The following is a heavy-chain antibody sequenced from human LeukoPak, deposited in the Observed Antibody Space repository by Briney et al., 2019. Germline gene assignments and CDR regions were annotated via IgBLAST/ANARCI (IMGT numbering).Heavy chain of an antibody. Sequence: SETLFLTCTVSGCSISSYYWSWIRQAAGKGLEWIGRIHTSGSTNYNPSLKSRVTMAVDTSKNQFSLKLNSVTAADTAVYYCARDSCNWNVDAFDPWGQGTLVTVSS. D-gene: IGHD1-20*01. V-gene: IGHV4-4*07. CDR3: ARDSCNWNVDAFDP. J-gene: IGHJ5*02. CDR1: GCSISSYY. CDR2: IHTSGST.